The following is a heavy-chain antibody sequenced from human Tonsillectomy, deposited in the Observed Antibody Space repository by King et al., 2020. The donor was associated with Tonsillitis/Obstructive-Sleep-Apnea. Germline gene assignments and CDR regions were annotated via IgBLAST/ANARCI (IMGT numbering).Heavy chain of an antibody. CDR1: GFTFSSYE. CDR2: ISSSGSTI. V-gene: IGHV3-48*03. Sequence: VQLVESGGGLVQPGGSLRLSCAASGFTFSSYEMNWVRQAPGKGLEWVSYISSSGSTIYYADSVKGRFTISRDNAKNSLYLQMNSLRAEDTAVYYCARVGAPSYSNSPHYYFDYWGQGTLVTVSS. J-gene: IGHJ4*02. CDR3: ARVGAPSYSNSPHYYFDY. D-gene: IGHD4-11*01.